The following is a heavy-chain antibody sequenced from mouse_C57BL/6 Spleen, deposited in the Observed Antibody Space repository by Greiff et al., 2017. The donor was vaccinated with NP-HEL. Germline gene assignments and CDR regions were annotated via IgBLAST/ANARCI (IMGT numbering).Heavy chain of an antibody. V-gene: IGHV1-18*01. CDR2: INPNNGGT. CDR1: GYTFTDYN. J-gene: IGHJ4*01. Sequence: EVQLQHSGPELVKPGASVKIPCKASGYTFTDYNMDWVKQSHGKSLEWIGDINPNNGGTIYNQKFKGKATLTVDKSSSTAYMELRSLTSEDTAVYYCARRARAVVPWGDAMDYWGQGTSVTVSS. D-gene: IGHD1-1*01. CDR3: ARRARAVVPWGDAMDY.